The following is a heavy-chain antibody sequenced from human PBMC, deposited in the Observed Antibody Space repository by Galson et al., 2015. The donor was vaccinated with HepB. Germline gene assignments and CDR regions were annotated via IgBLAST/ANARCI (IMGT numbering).Heavy chain of an antibody. J-gene: IGHJ4*02. CDR3: ARRKYSGSYTFDY. Sequence: ETLSLTCTVSGGSISSSSYYWGWIRQPPGKGLEWIGSIYYSGSTYYNPSPKSRVTISVDTSKNQFSLKLSSVTAADTAVYYCARRKYSGSYTFDYWGQGTLVTVSS. V-gene: IGHV4-39*01. CDR1: GGSISSSSYY. D-gene: IGHD1-26*01. CDR2: IYYSGST.